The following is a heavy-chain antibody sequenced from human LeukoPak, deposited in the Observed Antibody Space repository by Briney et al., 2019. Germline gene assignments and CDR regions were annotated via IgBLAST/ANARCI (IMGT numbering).Heavy chain of an antibody. V-gene: IGHV1-2*02. CDR3: ARPMTGTGLTYYYYGMDI. J-gene: IGHJ6*02. CDR2: INPNSGGT. D-gene: IGHD1-1*01. Sequence: ASVKVSCKASGYTFTGYYMHWVRQAPGQGLEWLGWINPNSGGTHYAQKFQGRVTVTRDTSISTAYMELNSLRSEDTALYYCARPMTGTGLTYYYYGMDIWGQGTTVTVSS. CDR1: GYTFTGYY.